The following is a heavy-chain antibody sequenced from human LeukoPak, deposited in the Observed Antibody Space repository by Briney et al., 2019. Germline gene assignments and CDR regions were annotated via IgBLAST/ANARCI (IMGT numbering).Heavy chain of an antibody. CDR2: KRSDGSNE. V-gene: IGHV3-30*02. J-gene: IGHJ3*02. CDR1: GFTFSSYG. Sequence: GGSLRLSCAASGFTFSSYGMHLVRQAPGKGLEWVAFKRSDGSNEYYADSVKGRFTISRDNSKNTLYLQMKSLRVEDTAVYYCARDSGSYLRGAFDIWGQGTMVTVSS. CDR3: ARDSGSYLRGAFDI. D-gene: IGHD1-26*01.